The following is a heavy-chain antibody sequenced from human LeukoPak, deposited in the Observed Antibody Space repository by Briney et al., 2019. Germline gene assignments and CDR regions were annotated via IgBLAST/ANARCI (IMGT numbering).Heavy chain of an antibody. CDR2: ISSNGGGT. Sequence: PGGSLRLSCAASGFTFSSYAMHWVRQAPGKGLEYVSAISSNGGGTYYANSVKGRFTISRDNAKNSLYLQMNSLRAEDTAVYYCARDRGYSSFDYWGQGTLVTVSS. V-gene: IGHV3-64*01. CDR1: GFTFSSYA. J-gene: IGHJ4*02. D-gene: IGHD6-19*01. CDR3: ARDRGYSSFDY.